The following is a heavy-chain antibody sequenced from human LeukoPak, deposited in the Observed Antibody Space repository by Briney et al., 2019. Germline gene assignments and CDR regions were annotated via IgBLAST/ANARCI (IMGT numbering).Heavy chain of an antibody. D-gene: IGHD2-2*01. CDR3: TRDRLDYCSSTSCYPYYYYYMDV. CDR1: GYTFTSYG. Sequence: GASVKVSCKASGYTFTSYGISWVRQAPGQGLEWMGWISAYNGNTNYARKLQGRVTATTDTSTSTAYMELRSLTSGDTAVYYCTRDRLDYCSSTSCYPYYYYYMDVWGKGTTVTVSS. V-gene: IGHV1-18*01. J-gene: IGHJ6*03. CDR2: ISAYNGNT.